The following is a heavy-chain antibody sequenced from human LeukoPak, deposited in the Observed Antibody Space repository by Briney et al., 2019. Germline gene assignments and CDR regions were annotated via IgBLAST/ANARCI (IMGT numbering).Heavy chain of an antibody. CDR2: INHSGST. D-gene: IGHD6-13*01. V-gene: IGHV4-34*01. J-gene: IGHJ4*02. CDR3: ARASPGYSSSWYEPTDYFDY. Sequence: SETLSLACAVYGGSFSGYYWSWIRQPPGKGLEWIGEINHSGSTNYNPSLKSRVTISVDTSKNQFSLKLSSVTAADTAVYYCARASPGYSSSWYEPTDYFDYWGQGTLVTVSS. CDR1: GGSFSGYY.